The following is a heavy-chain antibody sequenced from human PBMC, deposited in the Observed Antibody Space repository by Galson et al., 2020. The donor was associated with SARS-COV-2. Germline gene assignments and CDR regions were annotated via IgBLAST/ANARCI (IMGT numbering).Heavy chain of an antibody. CDR2: INPNSGGT. CDR3: ARPFPSPWEPINEYDAFDI. V-gene: IGHV1-2*02. D-gene: IGHD1-26*01. CDR1: GYTFTGYY. J-gene: IGHJ3*02. Sequence: ASVKVSCKASGYTFTGYYMHWVRQAPGQGLEWMGWINPNSGGTNYAQKFQGRVTMTRDTSISTAYMELSRLRSDDTAVYYCARPFPSPWEPINEYDAFDIWGQGTMVTVSS.